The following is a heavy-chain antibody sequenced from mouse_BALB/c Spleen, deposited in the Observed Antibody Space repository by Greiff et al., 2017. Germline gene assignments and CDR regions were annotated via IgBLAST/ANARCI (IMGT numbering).Heavy chain of an antibody. J-gene: IGHJ4*01. CDR2: ISSGGSYT. D-gene: IGHD2-3*01. V-gene: IGHV5-9-4*01. CDR1: GFTFSSYA. Sequence: EVQVVESGGGLVKPGGSLKLSCAASGFTFSSYAMSWVRQSPEKRLEWVAEISSGGSYTYYPDTVTGRFTIFRDNAKNTLYLEMSSLRSEDTAMYYCARGLLRSYYAMDYGGQGTSVTVSS. CDR3: ARGLLRSYYAMDY.